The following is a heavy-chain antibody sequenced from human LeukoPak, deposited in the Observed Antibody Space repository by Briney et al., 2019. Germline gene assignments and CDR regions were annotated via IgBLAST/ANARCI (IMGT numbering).Heavy chain of an antibody. V-gene: IGHV4-59*01. J-gene: IGHJ4*02. D-gene: IGHD3-9*01. Sequence: SEALSLTCTVSGGSISSYCWSWIRQPPGKGLEWIGYIYYTGSTNYNPSLKSRVTISVDTSKNQFSLKLSSVTAADTAVYYCARAPTALSYHILTGAHFDYWGPGTLVTVSS. CDR2: IYYTGST. CDR1: GGSISSYC. CDR3: ARAPTALSYHILTGAHFDY.